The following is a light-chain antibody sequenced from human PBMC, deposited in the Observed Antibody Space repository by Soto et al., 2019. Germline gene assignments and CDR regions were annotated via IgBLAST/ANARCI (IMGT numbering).Light chain of an antibody. CDR2: DVS. Sequence: DIQMTQSPSTLSASVGDRVTITCRASQTISSWLAWYQHKPGKAPKLLIYDVSTLGSRVPSRFSGSGSGTDFTLTICSLQADDFATDYCQQYNTFWTFGQGTKVEIK. V-gene: IGKV1-5*01. CDR3: QQYNTFWT. CDR1: QTISSW. J-gene: IGKJ1*01.